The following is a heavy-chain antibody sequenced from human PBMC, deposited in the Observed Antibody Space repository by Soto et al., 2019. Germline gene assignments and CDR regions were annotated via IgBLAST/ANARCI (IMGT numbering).Heavy chain of an antibody. D-gene: IGHD5-18*01. CDR3: GRGGGVTAMVEWRLDY. J-gene: IGHJ4*02. CDR1: GYTFTGYY. CDR2: INPNSGGT. V-gene: IGHV1-2*02. Sequence: QVQLVQSGAEVKKPGASVKVSCKASGYTFTGYYMHWVRQAPGQGLEWMGWINPNSGGTNYAQKFQGRVTKNRNTPIITAKMALERVRYYDTAVCSCGRGGGVTAMVEWRLDYWGQGTLVTVSS.